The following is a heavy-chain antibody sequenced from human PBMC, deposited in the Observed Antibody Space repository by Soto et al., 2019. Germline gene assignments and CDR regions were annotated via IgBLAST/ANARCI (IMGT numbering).Heavy chain of an antibody. CDR2: IGHTGAT. CDR3: AREYYDYVWGSYHPLDY. D-gene: IGHD3-16*02. V-gene: IGHV4-34*01. J-gene: IGHJ4*02. CDR1: SGSFVGHV. Sequence: APKYHSCDVYSGSFVGHVWGWIRKSPEMWLEWIGEIGHTGATDYKASLQSRVTMSVDTSKNQFSLKLSSVTAADTAVYYCAREYYDYVWGSYHPLDYWGQGTLVTVSS.